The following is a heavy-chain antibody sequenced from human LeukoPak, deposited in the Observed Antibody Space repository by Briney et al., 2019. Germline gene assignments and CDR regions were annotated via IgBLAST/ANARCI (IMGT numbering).Heavy chain of an antibody. CDR2: IYYSGST. V-gene: IGHV4-31*03. D-gene: IGHD2-15*01. CDR1: GGSISSGGYY. Sequence: SETLSLTCTVSGGSISSGGYYWSWIRQHPGKGLEWIGYIYYSGSTYYNPSLKSRVTISVDTSKNQFSLKLSSVTAADTAVYYCARHPFATPFDYWGPGTLVTVSS. CDR3: ARHPFATPFDY. J-gene: IGHJ4*02.